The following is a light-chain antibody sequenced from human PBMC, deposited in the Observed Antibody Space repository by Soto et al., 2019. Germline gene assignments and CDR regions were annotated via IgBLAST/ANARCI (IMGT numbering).Light chain of an antibody. CDR3: CSYTTSNTRQIV. Sequence: QSVLTQPASVSGSPGQSITISCTGTSSDVVGYNYVSWYQQHPGKAPKFMIYDVSNRPSGVSNRFSGSKSGNTASLTISGLQAADEADYYCCSYTTSNTRQIVFGTGTKVTVL. J-gene: IGLJ1*01. CDR2: DVS. CDR1: SSDVVGYNY. V-gene: IGLV2-14*01.